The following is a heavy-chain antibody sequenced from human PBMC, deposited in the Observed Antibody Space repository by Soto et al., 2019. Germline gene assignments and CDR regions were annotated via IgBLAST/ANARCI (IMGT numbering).Heavy chain of an antibody. CDR1: GGSFSGYY. Sequence: QVQLQQWGAGLLKPSETLSLTCAVYGGSFSGYYWSWIRQPPGKGLEWIGEINHSGSTNYNPSLKSRVTISVDTSKNQFSLKLSSVTAADTAVYYCAGLQDIVLREEVRNWFDPWGQGTLVTVSS. D-gene: IGHD2-8*01. CDR2: INHSGST. CDR3: AGLQDIVLREEVRNWFDP. J-gene: IGHJ5*02. V-gene: IGHV4-34*01.